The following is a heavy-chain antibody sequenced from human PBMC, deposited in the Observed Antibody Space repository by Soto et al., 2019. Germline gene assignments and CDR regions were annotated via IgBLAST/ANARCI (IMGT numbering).Heavy chain of an antibody. J-gene: IGHJ4*02. CDR3: AKDVNYDILAGYYYY. CDR1: GFSLSSYG. CDR2: IRGRGGST. Sequence: EVQLLESGGRRVQPGGSLRLSCAASGFSLSSYGMTWIRQAPGKGLEWVSTIRGRGGSTYYADSVKGRFTISRDDSKNTLYLQMSSLRAEDTAIYFCAKDVNYDILAGYYYYWGQGTLVTVSS. V-gene: IGHV3-23*01. D-gene: IGHD3-9*01.